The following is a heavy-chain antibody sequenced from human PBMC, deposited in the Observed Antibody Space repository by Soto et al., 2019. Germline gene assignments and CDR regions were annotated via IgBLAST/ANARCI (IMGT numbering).Heavy chain of an antibody. D-gene: IGHD4-4*01. CDR2: TNGNLGTG. CDR1: GGTFSSHP. Sequence: QVQLEQSGAEVKRPGSSVKVSCKASGGTFSSHPISWVRQAPGQGLEWMGGTNGNLGTGNSAQKFRGRLTITTDKSTTTPYMWLSSLAPEDTAVYSFARRDSNGFFRYFDNWGQGTLVTVSS. CDR3: ARRDSNGFFRYFDN. J-gene: IGHJ4*02. V-gene: IGHV1-69*06.